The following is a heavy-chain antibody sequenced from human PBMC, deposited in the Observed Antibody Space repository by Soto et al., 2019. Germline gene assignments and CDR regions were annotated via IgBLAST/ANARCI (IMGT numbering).Heavy chain of an antibody. CDR1: RGSINNSY. CDR3: NSLRAEDTAVYYCARDRYPFDY. J-gene: IGHJ4*02. CDR2: IHYTGTT. D-gene: IGHD3-10*01. V-gene: IGHV4-59*01. Sequence: PSETLSLTCTVSRGSINNSYWTWIRQPPGKRLEWIGYIHYTGTTNHNPSLRGRVTMSVDTSNNQFSLKLSSVSSALRLYLQMNSLRAEDTAVYYCARDRYPFDYWGQGTLVTVSS.